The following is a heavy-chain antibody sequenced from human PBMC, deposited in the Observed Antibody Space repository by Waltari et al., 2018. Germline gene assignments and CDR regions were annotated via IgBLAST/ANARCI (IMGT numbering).Heavy chain of an antibody. V-gene: IGHV3-30*01. CDR1: GFTFSSYA. J-gene: IGHJ4*02. D-gene: IGHD3-10*01. Sequence: QVQLVESGGGVVQPGRSLRLSCAASGFTFSSYAMHWVRQAPGKGLEWVAVISYDGSNKYYADPGKGRFTISRDNSKNTLYLQMNSLRAEDTAVYYCARGSDETMVRGVKDYWGQGTLVTVSS. CDR2: ISYDGSNK. CDR3: ARGSDETMVRGVKDY.